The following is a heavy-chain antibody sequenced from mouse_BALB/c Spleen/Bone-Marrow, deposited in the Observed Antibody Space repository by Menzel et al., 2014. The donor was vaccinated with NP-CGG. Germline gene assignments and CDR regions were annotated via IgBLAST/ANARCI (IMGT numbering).Heavy chain of an antibody. Sequence: EVQGVESGGGLVKPGGSLKLSCAASGFTFSSYTMSWVRQTPEKRLEWVATISSGGGNTYYPDSMKGRSTISRDNAKNNLYLQMSSLRSEDTALYYCARAYYRYPFDYWGQGTTLTVSS. J-gene: IGHJ2*01. CDR2: ISSGGGNT. CDR3: ARAYYRYPFDY. D-gene: IGHD2-14*01. V-gene: IGHV5-9*03. CDR1: GFTFSSYT.